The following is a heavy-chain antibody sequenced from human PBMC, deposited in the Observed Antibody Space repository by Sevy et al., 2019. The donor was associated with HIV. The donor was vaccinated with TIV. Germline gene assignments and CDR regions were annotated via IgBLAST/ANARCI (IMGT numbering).Heavy chain of an antibody. Sequence: GGSLRLSCTASGFTFIDYGMTWVRQAPGKGLEWVSSISSSGSFIYYADSVEGRFTISRDTAKNSLYLQMNGLRAEDTAVYYCARLGYCSDSSCVDVWGQGTMVTVSS. D-gene: IGHD2-15*01. CDR3: ARLGYCSDSSCVDV. CDR1: GFTFIDYG. CDR2: ISSSGSFI. V-gene: IGHV3-21*01. J-gene: IGHJ3*01.